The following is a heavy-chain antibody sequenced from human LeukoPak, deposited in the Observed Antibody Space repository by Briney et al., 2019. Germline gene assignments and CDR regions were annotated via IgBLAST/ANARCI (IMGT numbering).Heavy chain of an antibody. V-gene: IGHV4-34*01. Sequence: SETLSLTCAVYGGSFSGYYWSWIRQPPGKGLEWIGEINHSGSTNYNPSLKSRVTISVDTSKNQFSLKLSSVTAADTAVYYCAGVGAAVDYYYYGMDVWSQGTTVTVSS. D-gene: IGHD1-26*01. CDR3: AGVGAAVDYYYYGMDV. CDR1: GGSFSGYY. CDR2: INHSGST. J-gene: IGHJ6*02.